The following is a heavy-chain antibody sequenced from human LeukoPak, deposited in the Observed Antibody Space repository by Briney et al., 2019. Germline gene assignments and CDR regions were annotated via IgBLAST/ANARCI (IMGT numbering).Heavy chain of an antibody. J-gene: IGHJ3*02. Sequence: GGSLRLSCAASGFTFSSYEMNWVRQAPGKGLEWVSYVSSSSSTIYYADSVKGRFTISRDNAKNSLYLQMNSLRAEDTAVYYCARDARGYSYGLLPDAFDIWGQGTMVTVSS. V-gene: IGHV3-48*01. D-gene: IGHD5-18*01. CDR3: ARDARGYSYGLLPDAFDI. CDR1: GFTFSSYE. CDR2: VSSSSSTI.